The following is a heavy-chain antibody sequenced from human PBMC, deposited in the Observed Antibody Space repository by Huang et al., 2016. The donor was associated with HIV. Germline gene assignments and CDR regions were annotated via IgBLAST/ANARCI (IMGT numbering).Heavy chain of an antibody. CDR2: ISNDGSNK. CDR3: ALKGDSSGWEYFRH. Sequence: QVQLVESGGGVVQPGRSLRLPCAASGFIFSNYGMHWVRQAPGKGLVLLSLISNDGSNKYYTDSVKGRFSISRDNSKNTLYLQMNSLRAEDTAVYYCALKGDSSGWEYFRHWGQGTLVTVSS. V-gene: IGHV3-30*03. D-gene: IGHD6-19*01. J-gene: IGHJ1*01. CDR1: GFIFSNYG.